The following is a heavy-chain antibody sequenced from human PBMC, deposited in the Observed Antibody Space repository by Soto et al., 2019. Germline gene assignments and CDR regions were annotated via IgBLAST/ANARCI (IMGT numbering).Heavy chain of an antibody. CDR2: IYYSGST. Sequence: PSETLSLTCTVSGGSIISYYWSWIRQPPGKGLEWIGYIYYSGSTNYNPSLKSRVTISVGTSKNQFSLKLSSVTAADTAVYYCARDLRDSYYDILTGYYSERYYYYGMDVWGQGTTVTVSS. CDR3: ARDLRDSYYDILTGYYSERYYYYGMDV. V-gene: IGHV4-59*01. J-gene: IGHJ6*02. D-gene: IGHD3-9*01. CDR1: GGSIISYY.